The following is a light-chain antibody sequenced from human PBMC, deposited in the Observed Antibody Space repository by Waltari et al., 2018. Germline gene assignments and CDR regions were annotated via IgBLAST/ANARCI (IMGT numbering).Light chain of an antibody. Sequence: DIVMTQSPESLAVSLGEGATITCKSSQSGLHSSNNKNYFAWYQQNPGQPPKLLIYWASTRKSGVPDLFSGSGSGTDFTLTISSLQAEDVAVYYCQQFQSHLRTFGQGTKVEIK. CDR1: QSGLHSSNNKNY. CDR3: QQFQSHLRT. CDR2: WAS. V-gene: IGKV4-1*01. J-gene: IGKJ1*01.